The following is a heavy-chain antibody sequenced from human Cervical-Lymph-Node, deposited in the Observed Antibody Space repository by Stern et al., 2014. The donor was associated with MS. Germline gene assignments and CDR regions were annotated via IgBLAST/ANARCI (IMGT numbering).Heavy chain of an antibody. V-gene: IGHV5-51*01. D-gene: IGHD3-22*01. Sequence: VQLVQSGAEVKKSGESLKISCKGAGYSFSSHWIAWVRQKPGKGLEWMGIIYPGDSDTRHSPSFQGHVSISVDKSSSTAYLQWSSLTDSDTAIHYCARQGNYHDSHAFDIWGQGTMVIVSS. J-gene: IGHJ3*02. CDR1: GYSFSSHW. CDR3: ARQGNYHDSHAFDI. CDR2: IYPGDSDT.